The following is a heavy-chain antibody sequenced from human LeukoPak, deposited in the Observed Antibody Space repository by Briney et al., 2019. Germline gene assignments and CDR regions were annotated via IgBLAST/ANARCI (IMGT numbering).Heavy chain of an antibody. J-gene: IGHJ6*04. D-gene: IGHD6-13*01. CDR3: AHSHSSSWPSYYYYGMDV. V-gene: IGHV2-5*02. Sequence: VSGPTLVKPTQTLTLTCTFSGFSLSTSGVGVGWIRQPPGKALEWLALIYWDDDKRYSPSLKSRLTITKDTSKNQVVLTMTNMDPVDTATYYCAHSHSSSWPSYYYYGMDVWGKGTTVTVSS. CDR2: IYWDDDK. CDR1: GFSLSTSGVG.